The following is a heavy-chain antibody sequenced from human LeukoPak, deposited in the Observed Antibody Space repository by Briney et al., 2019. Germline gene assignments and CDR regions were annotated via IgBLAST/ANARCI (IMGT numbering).Heavy chain of an antibody. CDR1: GYTFTGYY. J-gene: IGHJ4*02. CDR3: ARVRGSAAAGSLGY. CDR2: INPNSGGT. V-gene: IGHV1-2*02. D-gene: IGHD6-13*01. Sequence: GASVKVSCKASGYTFTGYYMHWVRQAPGQGLEWMGWINPNSGGTDYAQNFQGRVTMTRDTSISTAYMDLRRLRSDDTAMYYCARVRGSAAAGSLGYWGQGTLVTVSS.